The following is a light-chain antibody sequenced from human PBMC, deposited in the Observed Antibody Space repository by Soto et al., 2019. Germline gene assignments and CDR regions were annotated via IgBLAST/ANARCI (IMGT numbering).Light chain of an antibody. V-gene: IGKV3-15*01. CDR1: QSVSTN. CDR3: QQYYNWPPMYT. J-gene: IGKJ2*01. Sequence: EMVMTQSPATLSVSPGERATLSCRASQSVSTNLAWYQHKPGQPTRLLFYGASTRATGIPARFSGSASGTEFTLTIGSLQSEDFAVYYCQQYYNWPPMYTFGQGTKLEIK. CDR2: GAS.